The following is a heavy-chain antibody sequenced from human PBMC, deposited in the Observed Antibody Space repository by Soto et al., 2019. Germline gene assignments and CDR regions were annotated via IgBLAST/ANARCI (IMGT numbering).Heavy chain of an antibody. D-gene: IGHD6-19*01. J-gene: IGHJ4*02. CDR1: GGSISNYY. CDR3: ARGRHWLDY. CDR2: IYYTGST. V-gene: IGHV4-59*01. Sequence: QVQLQESGPGLVKPSETLSLTCTGSGGSISNYYWSCIRQPPGKGLEWIGYIYYTGSTNYNPPLKSRVTISVDTSENQFSLRLSSVTAADTAIYYCARGRHWLDYWGQGTLVTVSS.